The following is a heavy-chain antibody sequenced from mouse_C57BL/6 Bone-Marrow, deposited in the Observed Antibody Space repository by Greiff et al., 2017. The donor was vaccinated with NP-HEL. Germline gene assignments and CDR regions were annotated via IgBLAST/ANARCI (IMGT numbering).Heavy chain of an antibody. D-gene: IGHD1-1*01. J-gene: IGHJ4*01. CDR1: GYTFTDYY. CDR3: ARSVVAFYAMDY. Sequence: EVQLQQSGPVLVKPGASVKMSCKASGYTFTDYYMNWVKQSHGKSLEWIGVINPYNGGTSYNQKFKGKATLTVDKSSSTAYMVLNSLTSEDSAVYYCARSVVAFYAMDYWGQGTSVTVSS. CDR2: INPYNGGT. V-gene: IGHV1-19*01.